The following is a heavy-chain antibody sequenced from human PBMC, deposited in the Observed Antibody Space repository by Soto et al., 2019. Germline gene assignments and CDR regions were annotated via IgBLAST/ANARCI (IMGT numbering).Heavy chain of an antibody. CDR2: IYWDDDK. D-gene: IGHD3-10*01. CDR3: AHIPKYYKDDWFDP. Sequence: QITLKESGPTLAKPTQTLTLTCTFSGFSLTTRGVGVGWIRQPPGKALKCLALIYWDDDKRYSPSLQSRLSSTTDTSKNQAVLTMTNVDHVDTATYYCAHIPKYYKDDWFDPWGQGTLVSVSS. CDR1: GFSLTTRGVG. J-gene: IGHJ5*02. V-gene: IGHV2-5*02.